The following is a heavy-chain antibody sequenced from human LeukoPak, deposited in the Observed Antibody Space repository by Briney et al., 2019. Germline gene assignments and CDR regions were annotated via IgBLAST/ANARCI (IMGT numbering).Heavy chain of an antibody. Sequence: PGGSLRLSCAASGFTFNTYTMYWVRQAPGKGLEWVSAITGSGTFTDYADSVKGRFTISRDNSKNTLYLQMNSLRAEDTAVYYCAKASAMIVVVSKHFDYWGQGTLVTVSS. CDR3: AKASAMIVVVSKHFDY. CDR1: GFTFNTYT. J-gene: IGHJ4*02. V-gene: IGHV3-23*01. D-gene: IGHD3-22*01. CDR2: ITGSGTFT.